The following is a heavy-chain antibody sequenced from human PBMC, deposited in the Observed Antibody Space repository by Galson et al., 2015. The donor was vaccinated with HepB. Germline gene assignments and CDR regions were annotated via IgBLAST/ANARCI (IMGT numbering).Heavy chain of an antibody. Sequence: SLRLSCAASGCTFSSYDMHWVRQATGKGLEWVSAIGTAGDPYYPGSVKGRFTISRENAKNSLYLQMNSLRAGDTAVYYCARGAGDHDAFDIWGQGTMVTVSS. CDR3: ARGAGDHDAFDI. CDR2: IGTAGDP. V-gene: IGHV3-13*05. CDR1: GCTFSSYD. J-gene: IGHJ3*02.